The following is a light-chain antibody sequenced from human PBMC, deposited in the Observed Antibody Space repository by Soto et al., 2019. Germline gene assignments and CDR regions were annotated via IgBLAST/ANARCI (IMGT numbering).Light chain of an antibody. CDR3: QQYNTYST. CDR2: KAS. J-gene: IGKJ5*01. Sequence: DIQMTQSPSSLSASVGDRVTITFQASQTIDSWLAWYQQRPGKPPNLLIYKASTLASGVPSRFSGSGSGTEFTLTISSLQPDDFATYYCQQYNTYSTFGQGTRLEIK. CDR1: QTIDSW. V-gene: IGKV1-5*03.